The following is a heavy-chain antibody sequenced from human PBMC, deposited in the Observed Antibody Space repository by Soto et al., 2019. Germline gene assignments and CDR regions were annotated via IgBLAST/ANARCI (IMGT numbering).Heavy chain of an antibody. J-gene: IGHJ3*02. Sequence: SETLSLTCSVSGGSLSSSSYYWGWIRPPPGNGREWIGSIYYSGSTYYNPSLKSRVTISVDTSKNQFSLKLSSVTASDTAVYYCARLLVVRQPAGADAFDICGQGTMATDSS. V-gene: IGHV4-39*01. D-gene: IGHD2-15*01. CDR2: IYYSGST. CDR1: GGSLSSSSYY. CDR3: ARLLVVRQPAGADAFDI.